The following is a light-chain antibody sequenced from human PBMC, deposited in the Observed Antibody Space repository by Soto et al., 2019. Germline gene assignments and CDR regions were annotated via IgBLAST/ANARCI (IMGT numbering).Light chain of an antibody. J-gene: IGKJ5*01. CDR2: AAS. CDR3: LQDYNYPIT. CDR1: QGIRND. V-gene: IGKV1-6*01. Sequence: IQMTQSPSSLSASVVYIFTIACRASQGIRNDLNWYQQKPGKAPKLLIYAASTLQSGVPSRFSGSGSGTDFTLTISSLQPEDFATYYCLQDYNYPITFGQGTRLEIK.